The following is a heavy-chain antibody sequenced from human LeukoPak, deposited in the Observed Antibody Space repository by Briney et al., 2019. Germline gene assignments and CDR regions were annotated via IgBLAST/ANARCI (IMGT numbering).Heavy chain of an antibody. V-gene: IGHV4-31*03. J-gene: IGHJ6*03. D-gene: IGHD1-14*01. Sequence: SQTLSLTCTVSGASISSDGFYWSWIRQLPGKGLEWIGYIYYTGFTYCKPSLKSRVTMSVDTSQNQFSLRMSSMTAADTAVYYCARAGLGIENYYYYMDVWGKGTTVTVS. CDR2: IYYTGFT. CDR3: ARAGLGIENYYYYMDV. CDR1: GASISSDGFY.